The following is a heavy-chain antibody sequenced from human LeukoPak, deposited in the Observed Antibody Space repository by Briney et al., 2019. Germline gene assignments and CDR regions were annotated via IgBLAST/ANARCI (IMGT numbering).Heavy chain of an antibody. D-gene: IGHD6-19*01. Sequence: PGGSLRLSCAASGFTFSSYWMSWVRQAPGKGLEWVANIKEDGSEKYYVDSVKGRFTISRDNAKNSPYLQMNSLRAEDTAVYYCARVRGIAVAGTASIYFDYWGQGTLVTVSS. CDR1: GFTFSSYW. J-gene: IGHJ4*02. CDR3: ARVRGIAVAGTASIYFDY. CDR2: IKEDGSEK. V-gene: IGHV3-7*01.